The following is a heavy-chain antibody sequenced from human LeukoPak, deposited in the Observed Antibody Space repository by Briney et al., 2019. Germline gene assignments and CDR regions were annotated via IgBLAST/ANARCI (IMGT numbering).Heavy chain of an antibody. Sequence: GGSLRLSCAASGFTVSSSYMSWVRQAPGKGLEWVSVIYSGGTTYYADSVKGRFTISRDNSKNTLYLQLNSLRGEDAAVYYCARDLIVGGIHGAFDIWGQGTMVTVSS. V-gene: IGHV3-53*01. CDR3: ARDLIVGGIHGAFDI. J-gene: IGHJ3*02. CDR2: IYSGGTT. CDR1: GFTVSSSY. D-gene: IGHD3-16*01.